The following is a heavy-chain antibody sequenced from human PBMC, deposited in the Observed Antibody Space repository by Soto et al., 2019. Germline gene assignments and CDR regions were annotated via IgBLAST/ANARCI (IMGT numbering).Heavy chain of an antibody. CDR2: IYYSGSN. CDR1: GGSVSSGSYY. Sequence: EVLSVSSTGSGGSVSSGSYYWSWIRQPPGKGLEWIGYIYYSGSNNYNPSLKSRVTISVDTSKKQFSLKLMSVTSADTAVYYCARDKVEGGSGAFDIWGQGTMVTVSS. CDR3: ARDKVEGGSGAFDI. D-gene: IGHD3-10*01. J-gene: IGHJ3*02. V-gene: IGHV4-61*01.